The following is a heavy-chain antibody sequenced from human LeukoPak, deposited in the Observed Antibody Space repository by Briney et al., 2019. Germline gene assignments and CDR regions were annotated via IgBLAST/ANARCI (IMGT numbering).Heavy chain of an antibody. CDR1: RYSISSGYY. CDR2: IYTSGST. V-gene: IGHV4-61*02. Sequence: PSETLSLTCAVSRYSISSGYYWGWIRQPAGKGLEWIGRIYTSGSTNYNPSLKSRVTISVDTSKNQFSLKLSSVTAADTAVYYCAREGYYDSSGYNVPSFDYWGQGTLVTVSS. D-gene: IGHD3-22*01. CDR3: AREGYYDSSGYNVPSFDY. J-gene: IGHJ4*02.